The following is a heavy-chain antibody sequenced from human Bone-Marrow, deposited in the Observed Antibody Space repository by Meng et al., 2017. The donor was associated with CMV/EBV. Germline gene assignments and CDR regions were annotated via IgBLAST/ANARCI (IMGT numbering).Heavy chain of an antibody. CDR3: ARVLSGYFDY. J-gene: IGHJ4*02. V-gene: IGHV4-30-4*08. Sequence: QVKLPESGPGLVKPSQPLSLTCTVSGGSISSGDYYWSCIRQPPGKGLEWIGYIYYSGSTYYNPSLKSRVTVSVDTSKNQFSLKLSSVTAADTAVYYCARVLSGYFDYWGQGTLVTVSS. CDR1: GGSISSGDYY. CDR2: IYYSGST. D-gene: IGHD2-15*01.